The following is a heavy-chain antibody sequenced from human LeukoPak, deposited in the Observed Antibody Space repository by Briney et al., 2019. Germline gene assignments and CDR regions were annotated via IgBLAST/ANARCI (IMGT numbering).Heavy chain of an antibody. V-gene: IGHV3-7*01. D-gene: IGHD6-13*01. J-gene: IGHJ4*02. CDR1: GFTFSNYW. Sequence: PGGSLRLSCAASGFTFSNYWMSWVRQAPGKGLKWVANIKEDGSEKYYADSVKGRFTISRDNAQNTLYLQMNSLRAEDTAVYYCGREYSDSRYFDYWGQGTLVTVSS. CDR3: GREYSDSRYFDY. CDR2: IKEDGSEK.